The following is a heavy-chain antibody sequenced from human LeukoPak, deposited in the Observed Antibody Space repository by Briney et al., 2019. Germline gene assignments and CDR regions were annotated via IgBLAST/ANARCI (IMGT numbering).Heavy chain of an antibody. CDR3: ARDRLANMVRGVSIDY. CDR2: ISYDGSNK. V-gene: IGHV3-30-3*01. Sequence: GGSLRLSCAASGFTFSSYAMHWVRQAPGKGLEWVAVISYDGSNKYYADSVKGRFTISRDNSKNTLYLQMNSLRAEDTAVYYCARDRLANMVRGVSIDYWGQGTLVTVSS. D-gene: IGHD3-10*01. J-gene: IGHJ4*02. CDR1: GFTFSSYA.